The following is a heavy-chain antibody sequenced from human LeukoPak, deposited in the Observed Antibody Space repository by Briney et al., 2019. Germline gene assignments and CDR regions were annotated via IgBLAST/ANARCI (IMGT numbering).Heavy chain of an antibody. Sequence: GASVKVSCKASGYTFTGYYMHWVRQAPGQRLEWMGRINPNSGGTNYAQKFQGRVTMTRDTSISTAYMELSRLRSDDTAVYYCARDLGNLYYDSSGYYGYWGQGTLVTVSS. CDR3: ARDLGNLYYDSSGYYGY. V-gene: IGHV1-2*06. CDR2: INPNSGGT. J-gene: IGHJ4*02. D-gene: IGHD3-22*01. CDR1: GYTFTGYY.